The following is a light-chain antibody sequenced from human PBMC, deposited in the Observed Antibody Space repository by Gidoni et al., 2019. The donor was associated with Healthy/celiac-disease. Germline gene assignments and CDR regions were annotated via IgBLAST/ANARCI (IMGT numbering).Light chain of an antibody. V-gene: IGLV2-23*02. Sequence: QSALTQPASVSGSPGPSITISCTGTSSDVGSYNLVSWYQQHPGKAPKLMIYEVSKRPSGVSNRFSGSKSGNTASLTISGLQAEDEADYYCCSYAGSSTSRVFGGGTKLTVL. CDR3: CSYAGSSTSRV. J-gene: IGLJ2*01. CDR1: SSDVGSYNL. CDR2: EVS.